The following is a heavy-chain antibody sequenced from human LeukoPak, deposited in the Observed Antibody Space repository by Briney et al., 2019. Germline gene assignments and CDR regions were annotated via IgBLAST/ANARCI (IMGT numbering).Heavy chain of an antibody. Sequence: GGSLSLTCAAYGFTFNDYDRDWLRQAPGKGLEWVSLISGDGGSTYYADSVKGRFTISRDNSKNSLYLQRNSLRTADTALYYCAQAWTVLPFGLGFDYWGQGTLVTVSS. CDR2: ISGDGGST. V-gene: IGHV3-43*02. J-gene: IGHJ4*02. CDR1: GFTFNDYD. CDR3: AQAWTVLPFGLGFDY. D-gene: IGHD3-10*01.